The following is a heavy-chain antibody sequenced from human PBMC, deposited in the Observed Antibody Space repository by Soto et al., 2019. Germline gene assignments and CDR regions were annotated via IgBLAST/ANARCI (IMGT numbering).Heavy chain of an antibody. V-gene: IGHV1-24*01. CDR1: GYTLTELS. J-gene: IGHJ4*02. D-gene: IGHD3-3*01. CDR3: ATGALYYDFWSGINIDY. CDR2: FDPEDGET. Sequence: ASVTVSCKASGYTLTELSMHWVRQAPGKGLEWMGGFDPEDGETIYAQKFQGRVTMTEDTSTDTAYMELSSLRSEDTAVYYCATGALYYDFWSGINIDYWGQGTLVTVSS.